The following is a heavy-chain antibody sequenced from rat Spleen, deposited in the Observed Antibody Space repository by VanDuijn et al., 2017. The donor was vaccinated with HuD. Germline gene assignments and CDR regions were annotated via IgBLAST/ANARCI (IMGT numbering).Heavy chain of an antibody. V-gene: IGHV5-29*01. CDR2: ISSDGSST. J-gene: IGHJ2*01. CDR3: ARAAGLFDY. D-gene: IGHD4-1*01. Sequence: EVQLVESGGGLVQPGRSLKLSCAASGFTFSNYGMAWVRQAPTKGLEWVATISSDGSSTYYRDSVEGRFTISRDTAKSTLYLQMDSLRSEDTATYYCARAAGLFDYWGQGVMVTVSS. CDR1: GFTFSNYG.